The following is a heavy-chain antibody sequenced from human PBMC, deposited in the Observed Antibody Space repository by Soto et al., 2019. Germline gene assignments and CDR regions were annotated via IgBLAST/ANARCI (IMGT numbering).Heavy chain of an antibody. D-gene: IGHD5-12*01. CDR1: GGSFSGYY. Sequence: QVQLQQWGAGLLKPSETLSLTCAVYGGSFSGYYWSWIRQPPGKGLEWIGEINHSGSTNYHPSLKSRVTISVDTSKSQFSRELSSVTAAGTAVYYCARARQWLRVRSFDYWGQGTLVTVSS. V-gene: IGHV4-34*01. J-gene: IGHJ4*02. CDR2: INHSGST. CDR3: ARARQWLRVRSFDY.